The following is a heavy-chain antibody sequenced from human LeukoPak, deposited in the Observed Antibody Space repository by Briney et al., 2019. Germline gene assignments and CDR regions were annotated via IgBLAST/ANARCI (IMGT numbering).Heavy chain of an antibody. Sequence: QPGRSLRLSCAASGFTFSSYAMSWVRQAPGKGLEWVSAISASGGSTYYADSVKGRFTISRDNSKNTLYLQMNSLRAEDTTVYYCAKGRNVLRYPYGMDVWGQGTTVTVSS. J-gene: IGHJ6*02. CDR1: GFTFSSYA. D-gene: IGHD3-9*01. CDR3: AKGRNVLRYPYGMDV. CDR2: ISASGGST. V-gene: IGHV3-23*01.